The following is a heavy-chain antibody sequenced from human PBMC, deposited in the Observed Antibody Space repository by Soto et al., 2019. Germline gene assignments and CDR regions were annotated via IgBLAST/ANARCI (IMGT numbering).Heavy chain of an antibody. J-gene: IGHJ4*02. CDR3: ALKGDGYRGFKY. CDR2: IYWDDDK. Sequence: QITLKESGPTLVKPTQTLTLTCTLSGFSLSTSGVGVGWIRQPPGKALEWLALIYWDDDKRYSPFLKSRLTLTKDTPKNQVVLTLTNMDPVDTAAYYCALKGDGYRGFKYWGQGTLVTVSS. V-gene: IGHV2-5*02. CDR1: GFSLSTSGVG. D-gene: IGHD5-12*01.